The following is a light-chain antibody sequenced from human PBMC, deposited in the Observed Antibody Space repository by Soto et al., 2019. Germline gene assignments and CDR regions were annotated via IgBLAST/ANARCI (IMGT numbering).Light chain of an antibody. CDR3: CSYAVTFYV. V-gene: IGLV2-11*01. Sequence: QSALTQPRSVSGSHGHSVTISCTGTSTDVGASNNVSWYQQLPGRAPKLMIYDVSERPSGVPDRFSDSKSGNTASLTISGLQADDEADYYCCSYAVTFYVFGTGTKVTVL. CDR1: STDVGASNN. J-gene: IGLJ1*01. CDR2: DVS.